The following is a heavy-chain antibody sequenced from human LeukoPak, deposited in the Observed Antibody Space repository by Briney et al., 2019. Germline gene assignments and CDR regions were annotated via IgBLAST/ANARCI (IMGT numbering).Heavy chain of an antibody. V-gene: IGHV3-21*01. Sequence: GGSLRLSCAASGFTFSSYNMNWVRQAPGKGLECVSSISSSGCYIYYADSVKGRFTISRDNAKKSLYLQMDSLRDEDTAVYYCARDANHYDNTAYYDAFDVWGQGTRVIVSS. J-gene: IGHJ3*01. CDR2: ISSSGCYI. D-gene: IGHD3-22*01. CDR1: GFTFSSYN. CDR3: ARDANHYDNTAYYDAFDV.